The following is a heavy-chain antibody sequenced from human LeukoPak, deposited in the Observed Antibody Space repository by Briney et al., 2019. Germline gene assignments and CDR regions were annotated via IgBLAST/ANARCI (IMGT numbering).Heavy chain of an antibody. V-gene: IGHV3-30*18. J-gene: IGHJ4*02. CDR2: ISYDGSNK. CDR3: AKDPSVYDSSGGLGYFDY. Sequence: GGSLRLSCAASGFTFSSYGMPWVRQAPGKGLEWVAVISYDGSNKYYADSVKGRFTISRDNSKNTLYLQMNSLRAEDTAVYYCAKDPSVYDSSGGLGYFDYWGQGTLVTVSS. CDR1: GFTFSSYG. D-gene: IGHD3-22*01.